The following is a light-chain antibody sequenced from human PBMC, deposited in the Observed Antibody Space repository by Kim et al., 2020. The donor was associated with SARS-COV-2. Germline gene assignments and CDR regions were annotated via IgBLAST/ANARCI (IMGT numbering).Light chain of an antibody. CDR2: AAS. CDR3: LQYTGYPRT. CDR1: QGVRDD. Sequence: VTIGSRARQGVRDDLAWSQQKPGKAPERLIYAASTLQSGVPSRFSGSGSGKEFTLTISSLQPEDFATYYCLQYTGYPRTFGQGTKVDIK. J-gene: IGKJ1*01. V-gene: IGKV1-17*01.